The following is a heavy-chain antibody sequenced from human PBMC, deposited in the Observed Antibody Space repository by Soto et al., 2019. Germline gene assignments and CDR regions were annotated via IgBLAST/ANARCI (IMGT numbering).Heavy chain of an antibody. D-gene: IGHD2-15*01. CDR3: AKDKGYCSGGSCYSDDAFDI. V-gene: IGHV3-23*01. CDR2: ISGSGGST. J-gene: IGHJ3*02. CDR1: GFTFSSYA. Sequence: EVQLLESGGGLVQPGGSLRLSCAASGFTFSSYAMSWVRQAPGKGLEWVSAISGSGGSTYYADSVKGRFTISRDNSKNTLYQQMNSLRAEDTAVYYCAKDKGYCSGGSCYSDDAFDIWGQGTMVTVSS.